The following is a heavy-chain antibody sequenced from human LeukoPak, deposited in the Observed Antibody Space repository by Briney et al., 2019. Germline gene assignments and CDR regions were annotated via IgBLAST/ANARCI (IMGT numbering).Heavy chain of an antibody. CDR2: INPNSGGT. CDR3: ARDWGLDYYDSSGSYP. V-gene: IGHV1-2*02. D-gene: IGHD3-22*01. J-gene: IGHJ5*02. CDR1: GYTFTGYY. Sequence: ASVKVSCKASGYTFTGYYMHWVRQAPGQGLEWMGWINPNSGGTNYAQKFQGRVTMIRDTSISTAYMELSRLRSDDTAVYYCARDWGLDYYDSSGSYPWGQGTLVTVSS.